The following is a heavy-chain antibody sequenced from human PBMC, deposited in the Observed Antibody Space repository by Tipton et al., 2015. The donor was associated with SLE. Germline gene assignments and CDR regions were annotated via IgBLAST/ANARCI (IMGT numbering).Heavy chain of an antibody. J-gene: IGHJ5*02. V-gene: IGHV4-59*12. CDR3: ARAEGYCGSKTNCYERRWIDP. CDR2: IYHSGST. D-gene: IGHD2-2*01. CDR1: GGSINGYY. Sequence: TLSLTCTVSGGSINGYYWNWFRQPPGRELEWIGYIYHSGSTNYNPPLKSRVTMSVDTSKKQFSLKLTSMTAADTAVYYCARAEGYCGSKTNCYERRWIDPWGQGTLVTVSS.